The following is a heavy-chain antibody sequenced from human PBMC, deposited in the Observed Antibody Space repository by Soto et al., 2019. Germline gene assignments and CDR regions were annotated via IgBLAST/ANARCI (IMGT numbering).Heavy chain of an antibody. J-gene: IGHJ6*02. CDR3: AGDLTLGYCISTSCYDYYGMDV. D-gene: IGHD2-2*01. CDR1: GGSISSYY. CDR2: IYYSGST. Sequence: SETLSLTCTVSGGSISSYYWSWIRQPPGKGLEWIGYIYYSGSTNYNPSLKSRVTISVDTSKNQFSLKLSSVTAADTAVYYCAGDLTLGYCISTSCYDYYGMDVWGQGTTVTVPS. V-gene: IGHV4-59*01.